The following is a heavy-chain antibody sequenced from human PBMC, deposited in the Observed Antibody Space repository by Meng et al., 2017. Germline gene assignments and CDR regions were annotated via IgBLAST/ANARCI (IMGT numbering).Heavy chain of an antibody. D-gene: IGHD3-22*01. CDR1: GFTFSSYS. V-gene: IGHV3-21*01. CDR2: ISSSSSYI. J-gene: IGHJ4*02. Sequence: GGSLRLSCAASGFTFSSYSMNWVRQAPGKGLEWVSSISSSSSYIYYADSVKGRFTISRDNAKNSLYLQMNSLRAEDTAVYYCARVLVVVITTYYFDYCGQGTLVTVSS. CDR3: ARVLVVVITTYYFDY.